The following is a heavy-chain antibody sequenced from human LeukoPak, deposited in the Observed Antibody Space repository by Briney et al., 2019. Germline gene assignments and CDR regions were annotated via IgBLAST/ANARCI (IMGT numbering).Heavy chain of an antibody. V-gene: IGHV4-38-2*02. D-gene: IGHD3-10*01. CDR1: GSSISSGYY. CDR3: ARDGTLTLFRGARGFDP. CDR2: IYHSGST. Sequence: SETLSLTCAVSGSSISSGYYWGWIRQPPGKGLEWIGSIYHSGSTYYSPSLKSRATISVDTSNNQFFLNLTSVTAADTAVYYCARDGTLTLFRGARGFDPWGQGTLVTVSS. J-gene: IGHJ5*02.